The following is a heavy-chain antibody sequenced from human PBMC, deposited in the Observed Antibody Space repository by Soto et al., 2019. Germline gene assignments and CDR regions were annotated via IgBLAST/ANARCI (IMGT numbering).Heavy chain of an antibody. CDR2: VNPSGGHT. CDR3: ARGGNVVVVTAALDY. CDR1: GDTFTDYY. D-gene: IGHD2-21*02. J-gene: IGHJ4*02. V-gene: IGHV1-46*01. Sequence: QVQLVQSGAEVKKPGASVKVSCKASGDTFTDYYIHWVRQAPGQGLEWMGTVNPSGGHTTYAQHFLGRMTMTRDTSTSTLYMELTSLTSEDTAVYHYARGGNVVVVTAALDYWGQGTLVTVSS.